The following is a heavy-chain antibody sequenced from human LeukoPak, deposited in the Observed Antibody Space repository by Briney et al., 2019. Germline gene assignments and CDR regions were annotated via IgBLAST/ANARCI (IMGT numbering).Heavy chain of an antibody. CDR1: GGSISSSSYY. D-gene: IGHD5-18*01. Sequence: SETLSLTCTVSGGSISSSSYYWGWIRQPPGKELEWIGSIYYSGSTYYNPSLKSRVTISVDTSKNQFSLKLSSVTAADTAVYYCATSGYSYGYPYFDYWGQGTLVTVSS. J-gene: IGHJ4*02. CDR2: IYYSGST. CDR3: ATSGYSYGYPYFDY. V-gene: IGHV4-39*01.